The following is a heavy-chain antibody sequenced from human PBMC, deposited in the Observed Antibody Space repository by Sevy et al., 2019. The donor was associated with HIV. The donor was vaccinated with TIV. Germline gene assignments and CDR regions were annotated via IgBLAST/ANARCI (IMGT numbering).Heavy chain of an antibody. J-gene: IGHJ3*02. CDR3: AREPLSAYHDAFDI. CDR1: GYTFTNYH. V-gene: IGHV1-2*02. CDR2: VHPKNDDT. D-gene: IGHD3-16*01. Sequence: ASVKVSCKASGYTFTNYHIHWVRQVPGRGLEWMGWVHPKNDDTFYAEKFQGRVTLTGDTSTTTAYMELSSLRSDDTAVYYCAREPLSAYHDAFDIWGQGTMVTVSS.